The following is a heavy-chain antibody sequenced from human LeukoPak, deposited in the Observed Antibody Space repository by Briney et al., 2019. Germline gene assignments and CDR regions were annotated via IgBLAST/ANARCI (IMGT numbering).Heavy chain of an antibody. D-gene: IGHD2-2*01. V-gene: IGHV4-59*08. CDR1: GDSISSYY. CDR2: AYHTGST. J-gene: IGHJ4*02. CDR3: ARGPPTCRTNCYGYLDY. Sequence: PSETLSLTCTVSGDSISSYYWSWIRQPPGKGLEWIGYAYHTGSTNYNSSLKSRVTMSVDTSKNQFSLQVSSVTAADTAVYYCARGPPTCRTNCYGYLDYWGQGTLVTVSS.